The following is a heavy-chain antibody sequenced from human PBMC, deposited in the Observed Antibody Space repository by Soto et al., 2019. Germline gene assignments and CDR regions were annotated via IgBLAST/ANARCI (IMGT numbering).Heavy chain of an antibody. V-gene: IGHV4-4*07. Sequence: QVQLQESGPGLVKPSETLSLTCTVSGGSISGYYWSWIRQPAGKGLKSIGRIYTTGSTNYNPSLRRRITMSLATSKNQFSLMLTSVTAADAAVYYCARDDAGITAAGVYWGQGTLVTVSS. D-gene: IGHD6-13*01. CDR3: ARDDAGITAAGVY. CDR1: GGSISGYY. J-gene: IGHJ4*02. CDR2: IYTTGST.